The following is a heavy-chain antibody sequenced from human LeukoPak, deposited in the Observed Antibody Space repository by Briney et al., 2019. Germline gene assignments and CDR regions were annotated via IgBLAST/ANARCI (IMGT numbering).Heavy chain of an antibody. CDR2: IKQDGSEK. J-gene: IGHJ3*02. V-gene: IGHV3-7*01. Sequence: PGGSLRLSCAASGFTFSSYWMSWVRQAPGKGLEWVANIKQDGSEKYYVDSVKGRFTISRDNAKNSLYLQMNSLRAEDTVVYYCARVSYSSGWSAFDIWGQGTMVTVSS. CDR1: GFTFSSYW. CDR3: ARVSYSSGWSAFDI. D-gene: IGHD6-19*01.